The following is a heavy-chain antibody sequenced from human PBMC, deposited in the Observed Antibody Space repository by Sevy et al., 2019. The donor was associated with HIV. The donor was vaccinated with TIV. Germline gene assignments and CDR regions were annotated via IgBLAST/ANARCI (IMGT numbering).Heavy chain of an antibody. D-gene: IGHD3-22*01. V-gene: IGHV4-31*03. CDR2: IYYSGST. J-gene: IGHJ4*02. Sequence: SETLSLTCTVSGGSISSGGYYWSWIRQHPGKGLEWIGYIYYSGSTYYNPSLKSRVTISVDTSKNQFSLKLSSVTAADTAVYYCASYYYDSSGLIGGGELFDYWGQGTPVTVSS. CDR1: GGSISSGGYY. CDR3: ASYYYDSSGLIGGGELFDY.